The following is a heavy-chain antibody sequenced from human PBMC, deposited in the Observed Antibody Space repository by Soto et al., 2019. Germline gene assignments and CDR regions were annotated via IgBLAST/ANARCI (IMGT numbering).Heavy chain of an antibody. Sequence: GGSLRLSCAASGFTFGNAWMSWVRQAPGKGLEWVGRIKSKTDGGTTDYAAPVKGRFTISRDDSKNTLYLQMNSLKTEDTAVYYCTTDPGAPHYCYYYGMDVWGQGTTVTVSS. CDR1: GFTFGNAW. V-gene: IGHV3-15*01. CDR3: TTDPGAPHYCYYYGMDV. J-gene: IGHJ6*02. D-gene: IGHD7-27*01. CDR2: IKSKTDGGTT.